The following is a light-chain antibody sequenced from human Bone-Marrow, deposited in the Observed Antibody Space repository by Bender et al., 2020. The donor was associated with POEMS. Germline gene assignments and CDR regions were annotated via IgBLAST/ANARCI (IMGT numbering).Light chain of an antibody. CDR1: SIGSKI. V-gene: IGLV3-21*02. CDR2: DDT. J-gene: IGLJ2*01. Sequence: SYVLTQPPSVSVAPGQTARITCGGNSIGSKIVHWYQQKPGQAPVLVVYDDTDRPSGIPERFSGSNSGNTATLTISRVEAGDEADYYCQVWDSSIDRPDFGGGTKLTVL. CDR3: QVWDSSIDRPD.